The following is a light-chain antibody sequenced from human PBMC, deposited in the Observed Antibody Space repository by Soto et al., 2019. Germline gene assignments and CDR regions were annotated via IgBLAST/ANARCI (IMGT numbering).Light chain of an antibody. J-gene: IGKJ5*01. CDR1: QSVSSY. Sequence: EFVLTQSPGTLSLSPGERATLSCRASQSVSSYLAWYQHKPGQAPRLLIYDASNRATGIPARFSGSGSGTDFTLTISSLEPEDFAVYYCQQRSNWPLTFGQGTRLEI. V-gene: IGKV3-11*01. CDR3: QQRSNWPLT. CDR2: DAS.